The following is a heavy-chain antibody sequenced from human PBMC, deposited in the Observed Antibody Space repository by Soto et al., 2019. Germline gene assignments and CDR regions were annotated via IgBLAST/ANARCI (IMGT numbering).Heavy chain of an antibody. D-gene: IGHD3-3*01. CDR2: IYSGGST. CDR3: ARDSWSGYYSLYYYYGMDV. V-gene: IGHV3-53*01. J-gene: IGHJ6*02. Sequence: EVQLVESGGGLIQPGGSLRLSCAASGFTVSSNYMSWVRQAPGKGLEWVSVIYSGGSTYYADSVKGRFTISRDNSKNTLYLQMNSLRAEDTAVYYCARDSWSGYYSLYYYYGMDVWAKGPRSPSP. CDR1: GFTVSSNY.